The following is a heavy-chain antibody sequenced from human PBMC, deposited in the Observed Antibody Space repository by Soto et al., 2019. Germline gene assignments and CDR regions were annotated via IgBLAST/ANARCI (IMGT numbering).Heavy chain of an antibody. V-gene: IGHV1-8*01. Sequence: EASVKVSCKASGYTFTSYDINWVRQATGQGLEWMGWMNPNSGNTGYAQKFQGRVTMTRNTSISTAYMELSSLRSEDTAVYYCARVMAAAADYYYYMDVWGKGTTVTVSS. CDR1: GYTFTSYD. CDR3: ARVMAAAADYYYYMDV. J-gene: IGHJ6*03. D-gene: IGHD6-13*01. CDR2: MNPNSGNT.